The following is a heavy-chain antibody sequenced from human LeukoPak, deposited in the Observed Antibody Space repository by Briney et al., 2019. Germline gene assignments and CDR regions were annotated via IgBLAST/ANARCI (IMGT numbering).Heavy chain of an antibody. CDR2: IYHSGST. V-gene: IGHV4-38-2*02. CDR3: ARVGAYSSSAKTNYYYYMDV. D-gene: IGHD6-13*01. J-gene: IGHJ6*03. CDR1: GYSISSGYY. Sequence: PSETLSLTCTVSGYSISSGYYWGWIRQPPGKGLEWIGSIYHSGSTYYNPSLKSRVTISVATSKNQFSLKLSSVTAADTAVYYCARVGAYSSSAKTNYYYYMDVWGKGTTVTVSS.